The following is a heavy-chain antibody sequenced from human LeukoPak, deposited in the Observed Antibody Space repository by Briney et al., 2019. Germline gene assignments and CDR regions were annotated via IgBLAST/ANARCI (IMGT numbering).Heavy chain of an antibody. CDR2: INPNSGGT. Sequence: ASVKVSCKASGYTFTGYYIHWVRQAPGQGLEWMGWINPNSGGTNYAQKFQGRVTMTRDTSIRTAYMELSRLRSDDTAMYYCARYYIEGRCFDYWGQGTLVTVTS. CDR1: GYTFTGYY. J-gene: IGHJ4*02. V-gene: IGHV1-2*02. CDR3: ARYYIEGRCFDY. D-gene: IGHD3-10*01.